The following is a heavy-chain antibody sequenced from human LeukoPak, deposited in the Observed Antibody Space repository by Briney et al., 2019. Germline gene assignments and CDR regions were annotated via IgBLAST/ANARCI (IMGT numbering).Heavy chain of an antibody. J-gene: IGHJ4*02. Sequence: SETLSLTCTVSGGSISSSSYYWGWIRQPPGKGLEWIGYIYYSGSTNYNPSLKSRVTISVDTSKNQFSLKLSSVTAADTAVYYCARHGSSGWCSRYDYWGQGTLVTVSS. V-gene: IGHV4-61*05. D-gene: IGHD6-19*01. CDR3: ARHGSSGWCSRYDY. CDR2: IYYSGST. CDR1: GGSISSSSYY.